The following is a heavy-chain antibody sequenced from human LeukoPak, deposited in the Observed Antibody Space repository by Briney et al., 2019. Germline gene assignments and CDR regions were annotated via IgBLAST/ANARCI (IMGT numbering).Heavy chain of an antibody. D-gene: IGHD1-26*01. CDR1: GFTFSNYG. CDR3: ARPRGWERRWYFDL. CDR2: ISSSGTYI. V-gene: IGHV3-21*01. J-gene: IGHJ2*01. Sequence: PGGSLRLSCRASGFTFSNYGMNWVRQAPGKGLEWVSSISSSGTYIYYADSMKGRFTISRDNAKNSLYLQMDSLRAEDTAVYYCARPRGWERRWYFDLWGRGTLVTVSS.